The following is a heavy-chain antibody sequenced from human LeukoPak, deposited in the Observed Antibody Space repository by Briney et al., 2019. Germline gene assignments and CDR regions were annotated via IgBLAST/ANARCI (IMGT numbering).Heavy chain of an antibody. D-gene: IGHD4-17*01. V-gene: IGHV3-7*01. CDR2: IKQDGREK. J-gene: IGHJ4*02. Sequence: GGSLRLSCAASGFTFSSYWMSWVRQAPGKGLEWVANIKQDGREKYYVDSVKGRFTISRDNAKNSLYLQMNNLRAEDTAVYYCARGCDYGDYDYWGQGTLVTVSS. CDR1: GFTFSSYW. CDR3: ARGCDYGDYDY.